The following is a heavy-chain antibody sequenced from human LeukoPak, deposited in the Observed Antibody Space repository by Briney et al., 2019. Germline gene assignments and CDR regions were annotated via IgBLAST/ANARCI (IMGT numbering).Heavy chain of an antibody. CDR3: AKNGDRGAYCSGGTCYPYFYYYMDV. CDR2: ISTTGGAT. Sequence: GGSLRLSCAASDFTFTSYGMSWVRQAPGKGLEWVSAISTTGGATYYAGSVKGRFTISRDNSRNTLYLQVNSLRAEDMAIYYCAKNGDRGAYCSGGTCYPYFYYYMDVWGKGTTVTFSS. V-gene: IGHV3-23*01. D-gene: IGHD2-15*01. CDR1: DFTFTSYG. J-gene: IGHJ6*03.